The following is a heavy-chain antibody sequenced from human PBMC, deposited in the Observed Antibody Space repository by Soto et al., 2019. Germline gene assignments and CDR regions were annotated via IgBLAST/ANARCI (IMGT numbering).Heavy chain of an antibody. CDR3: ASSGYPSYYYMDV. J-gene: IGHJ6*03. CDR1: GFTFSSYS. CDR2: ISSSSSTI. D-gene: IGHD3-22*01. Sequence: GGSLRLSCAASGFTFSSYSMNWVRQAPGKGLEWVSYISSSSSTIYYADCVKGRFTISRDNAKNSLYLQMNSLRAEDTAVYYCASSGYPSYYYMDVWGKGTTVTVSS. V-gene: IGHV3-48*01.